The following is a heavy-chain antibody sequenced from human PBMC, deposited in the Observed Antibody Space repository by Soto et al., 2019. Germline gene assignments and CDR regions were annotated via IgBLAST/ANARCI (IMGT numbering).Heavy chain of an antibody. CDR1: GYTFTSCG. CDR2: ISAYNGNT. CDR3: ARDRIAVAGTYYYYYYGMDV. V-gene: IGHV1-18*04. J-gene: IGHJ6*02. Sequence: ASVKVSCKASGYTFTSCGISWVRQAPGQGLEWMGWISAYNGNTNYAQKLQGRVTMTTDTSTSTAYMELRSLRSDDTAVYYCARDRIAVAGTYYYYYYGMDVWGQGTTVTVSS. D-gene: IGHD6-19*01.